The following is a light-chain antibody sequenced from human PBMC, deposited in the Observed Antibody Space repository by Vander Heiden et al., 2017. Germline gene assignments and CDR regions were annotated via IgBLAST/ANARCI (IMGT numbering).Light chain of an antibody. V-gene: IGLV1-47*01. Sequence: QSVLTQPPSASGTPGQRVTISCSGSSSNIGNNYVSWYQPLPGTAPKPLIYRNDQAPSGVPGRFPGSKSGTSASLAISGPRSEEGADYFWAGWDASLSGVVFGGGTKLTVL. J-gene: IGLJ2*01. CDR2: RND. CDR1: SSNIGNNY. CDR3: AGWDASLSGVV.